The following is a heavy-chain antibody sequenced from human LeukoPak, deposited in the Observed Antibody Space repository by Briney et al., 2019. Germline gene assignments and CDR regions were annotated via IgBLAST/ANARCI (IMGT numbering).Heavy chain of an antibody. CDR1: GYTFINYG. D-gene: IGHD3-22*01. J-gene: IGHJ3*02. CDR3: ARDQTVFSMTVVVQIKGLDI. Sequence: ASVKVSCKASGYTFINYGISWVRQAPGQGLEWMGWISGYNGYTRDTQKFHDRVTMTRDTSTSPAYLELRSLQSDDTAVYYCARDQTVFSMTVVVQIKGLDIWGRGTMVTVSS. V-gene: IGHV1-18*01. CDR2: ISGYNGYT.